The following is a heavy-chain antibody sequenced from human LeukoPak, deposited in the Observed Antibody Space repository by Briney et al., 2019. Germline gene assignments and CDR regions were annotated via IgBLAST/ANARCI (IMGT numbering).Heavy chain of an antibody. CDR2: ISYDGSNK. D-gene: IGHD1-1*01. CDR1: GFTFSSYA. CDR3: AREGQLEHGAFDI. J-gene: IGHJ3*02. Sequence: GRSLRLSCAASGFTFSSYAMHWVRQAPGKGLEWVAVISYDGSNKYYADSVKGRFTISRDNSKNTLYLQMNSLRAEDTAVYYCAREGQLEHGAFDIWGQGTMVTVSS. V-gene: IGHV3-30-3*01.